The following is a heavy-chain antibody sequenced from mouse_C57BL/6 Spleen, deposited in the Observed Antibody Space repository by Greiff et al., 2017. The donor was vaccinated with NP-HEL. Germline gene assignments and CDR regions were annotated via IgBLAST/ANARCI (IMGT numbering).Heavy chain of an antibody. D-gene: IGHD1-1*01. CDR3: ARGGSSHYYAMDY. Sequence: QVHVKQPGAELVRPGTSVKLSCKASGYTFTSYWMHWVKQRPGQGLEWIGVIDPSDSYTNYNQKFKGKATLTVDTSSSTAYMQLSSLTSEDSAVYYCARGGSSHYYAMDYWGQGTSVTVSS. CDR2: IDPSDSYT. J-gene: IGHJ4*01. CDR1: GYTFTSYW. V-gene: IGHV1-59*01.